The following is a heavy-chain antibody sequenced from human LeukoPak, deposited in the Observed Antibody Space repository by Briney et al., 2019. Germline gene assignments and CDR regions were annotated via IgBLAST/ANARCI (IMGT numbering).Heavy chain of an antibody. J-gene: IGHJ5*02. D-gene: IGHD6-13*01. CDR2: INHSGST. V-gene: IGHV4-34*01. CDR3: ARFQTRIAAAATHWFDP. CDR1: GESFRGYY. Sequence: SETLCLTCAVYGESFRGYYWSWIRQPPGKRLEWIGEINHSGSTNYNPSLKSRVTISVDTSKNQFSPKLSSVTAADTAVYYCARFQTRIAAAATHWFDPWGQGTLVTVSS.